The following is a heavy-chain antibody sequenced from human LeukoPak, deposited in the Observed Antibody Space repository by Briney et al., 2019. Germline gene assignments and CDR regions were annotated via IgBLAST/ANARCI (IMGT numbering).Heavy chain of an antibody. Sequence: ASVKVSCKASGYTFTGYYMHWVRQAPGQGLEWMGWINPNSGGTNFAQKFQGRVTMTRDTSISTAYMELSRLRSDDTAVYYCARDRFLYNWFDPWGQGTLVTVSS. CDR3: ARDRFLYNWFDP. D-gene: IGHD3-3*01. J-gene: IGHJ5*02. CDR1: GYTFTGYY. V-gene: IGHV1-2*02. CDR2: INPNSGGT.